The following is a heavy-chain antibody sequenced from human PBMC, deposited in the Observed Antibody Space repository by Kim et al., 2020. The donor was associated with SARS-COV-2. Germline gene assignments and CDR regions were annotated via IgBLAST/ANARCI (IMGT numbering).Heavy chain of an antibody. Sequence: GESLKISCKGSGYSFTSYWIGWVRQMPGKGLEWMGIIYPGDSDTRYSPSFQGQVAISADKSISTAYLQWSSLKASDTAMYYCARHSYYYDSSGYYREYYFDYWGQGTLVTVSS. CDR1: GYSFTSYW. CDR3: ARHSYYYDSSGYYREYYFDY. CDR2: IYPGDSDT. V-gene: IGHV5-51*01. D-gene: IGHD3-22*01. J-gene: IGHJ4*02.